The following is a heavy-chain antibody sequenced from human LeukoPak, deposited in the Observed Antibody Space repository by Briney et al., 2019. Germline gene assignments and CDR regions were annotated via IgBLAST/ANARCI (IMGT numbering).Heavy chain of an antibody. Sequence: KPGGSLRLSCAASGFNFSSYSMNWVRQAPGKGLEWVSSISSSSSYIYYADSVKGRFTISRDNAKNSLYLQMNSLRAEDTAVYYCARDGNYYGSGSPPSWGQGTLVTVSS. CDR2: ISSSSSYI. CDR1: GFNFSSYS. J-gene: IGHJ4*02. D-gene: IGHD3-10*01. V-gene: IGHV3-21*01. CDR3: ARDGNYYGSGSPPS.